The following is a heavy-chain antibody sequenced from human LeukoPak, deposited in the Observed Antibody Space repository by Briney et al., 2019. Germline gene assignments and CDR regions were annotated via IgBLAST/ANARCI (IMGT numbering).Heavy chain of an antibody. V-gene: IGHV3-7*01. CDR2: IKQDGSEK. J-gene: IGHJ4*02. Sequence: GGSLRLSCAASGFTFSYWMSWVRQAPGKGLEWVANIKQDGSEKYYVDSVKGRFTISRDNAKNSLCLQMNSLRAEDTAVYYCATSAVITIFGVVIHNYFDYWGQGTLVSVSS. CDR3: ATSAVITIFGVVIHNYFDY. D-gene: IGHD3-3*01. CDR1: GFTFSYW.